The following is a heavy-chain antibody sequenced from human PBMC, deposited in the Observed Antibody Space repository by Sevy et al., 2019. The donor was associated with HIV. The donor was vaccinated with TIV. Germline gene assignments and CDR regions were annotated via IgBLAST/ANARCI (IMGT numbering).Heavy chain of an antibody. CDR2: ISWNSGSI. D-gene: IGHD3-22*01. Sequence: GGSLRLSCAASGFTFDDYAMHWVRQAPGKGLEWVSGISWNSGSIGYADSVKGRFTISRDNAKNCLYLQMNSLRAEDMALYYCAKDIRPYYYDSSGFDYWGQGTLVTVSS. J-gene: IGHJ4*02. V-gene: IGHV3-9*03. CDR3: AKDIRPYYYDSSGFDY. CDR1: GFTFDDYA.